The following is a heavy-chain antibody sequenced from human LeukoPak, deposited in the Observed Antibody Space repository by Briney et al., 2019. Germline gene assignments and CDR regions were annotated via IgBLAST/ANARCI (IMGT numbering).Heavy chain of an antibody. D-gene: IGHD4-17*01. CDR1: GGTFNNSA. V-gene: IGHV1-69*05. CDR2: IMPLFGTA. J-gene: IGHJ5*02. CDR3: ARDVHGDYGSGWFDP. Sequence: ASVKVSYKTSGGTFNNSAISWVRQAPGQGLEWLGGIMPLFGTAGYAQKFQGRVTITTDESTRTVCLELTSLTSDDTAVYYCARDVHGDYGSGWFDPWGQGTLVSVSA.